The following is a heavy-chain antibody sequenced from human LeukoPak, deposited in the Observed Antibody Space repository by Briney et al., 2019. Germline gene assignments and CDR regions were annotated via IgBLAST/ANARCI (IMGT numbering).Heavy chain of an antibody. Sequence: GASLKVSCKASGYTFASYYMHWVRQAPGQGLEWMGIINPSGGSTSYAQKFQGRVTMTRDTSTSTVYMELSSLRSEDTAVYYCARESSAAGPINYYYYKDVWGKGTTVTVSS. D-gene: IGHD6-13*01. CDR3: ARESSAAGPINYYYYKDV. V-gene: IGHV1-46*01. CDR1: GYTFASYY. CDR2: INPSGGST. J-gene: IGHJ6*03.